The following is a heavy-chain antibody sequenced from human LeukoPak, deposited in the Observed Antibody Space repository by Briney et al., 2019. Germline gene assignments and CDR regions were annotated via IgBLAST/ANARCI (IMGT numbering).Heavy chain of an antibody. CDR2: MNPNSGNT. V-gene: IGHV1-8*01. Sequence: ASVKVSCKASGYTFTSYDVNWVRQATGQGLEWMGWMNPNSGNTGYAQKLQGRVTMTTDTSTSTAYMELRSLKSDDTAVYYCARESATLIAAAATLVEYFQHWGQGTLVTVSS. D-gene: IGHD6-13*01. CDR1: GYTFTSYD. CDR3: ARESATLIAAAATLVEYFQH. J-gene: IGHJ1*01.